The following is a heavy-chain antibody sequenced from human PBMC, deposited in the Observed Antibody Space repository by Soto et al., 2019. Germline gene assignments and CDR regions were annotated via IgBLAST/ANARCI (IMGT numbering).Heavy chain of an antibody. CDR3: TTDHLLWFGDAYYGMDV. CDR2: IKSKTDGGTT. J-gene: IGHJ6*02. D-gene: IGHD3-10*01. CDR1: GFTFSNAW. Sequence: GGSLRLSCAASGFTFSNAWMSWVRQAPGKGLEWVGRIKSKTDGGTTDYAAPVKGRFTISRDDSKNTLYLQMNSLKTEDTAVYYCTTDHLLWFGDAYYGMDVWGQGTTVTVSS. V-gene: IGHV3-15*01.